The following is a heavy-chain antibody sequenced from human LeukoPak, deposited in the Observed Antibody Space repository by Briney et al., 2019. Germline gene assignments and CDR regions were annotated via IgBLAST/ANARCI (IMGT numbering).Heavy chain of an antibody. J-gene: IGHJ4*02. Sequence: PGGSLRLSCAASGFTFSNYWMSWVRQAPEKGLEWVAKIIQDESEMYYVDSVKGRFTISRDNAKNSVYLQMNSLRAEDTAVYYCASGWGPMVVSYWGQGTLVTVSS. CDR1: GFTFSNYW. CDR2: IIQDESEM. D-gene: IGHD2-8*02. CDR3: ASGWGPMVVSY. V-gene: IGHV3-7*01.